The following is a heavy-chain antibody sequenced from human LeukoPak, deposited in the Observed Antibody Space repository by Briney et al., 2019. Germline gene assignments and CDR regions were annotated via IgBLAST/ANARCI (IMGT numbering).Heavy chain of an antibody. J-gene: IGHJ5*02. CDR1: GYTFTSYG. V-gene: IGHV1-18*01. CDR2: ISAYNGNT. D-gene: IGHD5-18*01. CDR3: ARVADTAMVPPADWFDP. Sequence: ASVKVSCKASGYTFTSYGISWVRQAPGQGLEWMGWISAYNGNTNYAQKLQGRVTMTTDTSTSTAYMELRSLRSDDTAVYYCARVADTAMVPPADWFDPWGQGTLVTVSS.